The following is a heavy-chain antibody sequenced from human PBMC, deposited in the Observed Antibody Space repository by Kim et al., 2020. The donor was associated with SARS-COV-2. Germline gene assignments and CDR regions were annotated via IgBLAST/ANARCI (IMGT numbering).Heavy chain of an antibody. J-gene: IGHJ3*02. D-gene: IGHD2-21*02. V-gene: IGHV3-72*01. CDR3: ARRAPYCGGDCYSMGAFDI. Sequence: GRFTVSREDSKNSLYLQMNSLRTEDTAVYYCARRAPYCGGDCYSMGAFDIWGQGTMVTVSS.